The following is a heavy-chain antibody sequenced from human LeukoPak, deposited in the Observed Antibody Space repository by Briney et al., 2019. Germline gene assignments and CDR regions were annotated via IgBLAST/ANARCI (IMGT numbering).Heavy chain of an antibody. CDR3: ARDGWSPDY. V-gene: IGHV3-7*01. CDR1: GFTLRRYW. J-gene: IGHJ4*02. CDR2: IKQDGSEK. Sequence: GGSLRLSCAASGFTLRRYWMSWVRQARGKGLEWVADIKQDGSEKYYVDSVKGRFTISRDNAKNSLYLQMNSLRAEDTAVYYCARDGWSPDYWGQGTLVTVSS.